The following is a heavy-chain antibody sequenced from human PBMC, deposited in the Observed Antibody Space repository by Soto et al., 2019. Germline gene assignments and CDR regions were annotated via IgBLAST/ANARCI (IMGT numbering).Heavy chain of an antibody. Sequence: NPSETLSLTCTVSGGSISSGGYYWSWIRQHPGKGLEWIGYIYYSGSTYYNPSLKSRVTISVDTSKNQFSLKLSSVTAADTAVYYCARVGVTQGFDYWGQGTLVTVYS. CDR1: GGSISSGGYY. CDR2: IYYSGST. J-gene: IGHJ4*02. V-gene: IGHV4-31*03. CDR3: ARVGVTQGFDY. D-gene: IGHD2-8*01.